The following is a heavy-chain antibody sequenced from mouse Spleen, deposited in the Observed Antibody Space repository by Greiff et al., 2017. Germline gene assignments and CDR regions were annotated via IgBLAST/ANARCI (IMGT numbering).Heavy chain of an antibody. CDR2: IYPRDGST. CDR3: ARETITTVVARYFDV. CDR1: GYTFTSYD. V-gene: IGHV1-85*01. Sequence: QVQLKESGPELVKPGASVKLSCKASGYTFTSYDINWVKQRPGQGLEWIGWIYPRDGSTKYNEKFKGKATLTVDTSSSTAYMELHSLTSEDSAVYFCARETITTVVARYFDVWGAGTTVTVSS. J-gene: IGHJ1*01. D-gene: IGHD1-1*01.